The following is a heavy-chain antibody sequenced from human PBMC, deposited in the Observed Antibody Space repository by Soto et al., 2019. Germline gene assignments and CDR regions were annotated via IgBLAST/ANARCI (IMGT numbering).Heavy chain of an antibody. Sequence: GGPLPPSPPAPPFPSRAYATTWVRQPPEKGLARVASISGSGDNTYYADSVKGRFAISRDNSKSTLYLQMNSLRGDDAAIYYCATDPNFYDDSAYFTSRWFDNWGQGTQVTVSS. CDR1: PFPSRAYA. J-gene: IGHJ4*02. D-gene: IGHD3-22*01. CDR2: ISGSGDNT. V-gene: IGHV3-23*01. CDR3: ATDPNFYDDSAYFTSRWFDN.